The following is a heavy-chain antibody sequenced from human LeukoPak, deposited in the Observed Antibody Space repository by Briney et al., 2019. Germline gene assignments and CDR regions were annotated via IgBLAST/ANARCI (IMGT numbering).Heavy chain of an antibody. D-gene: IGHD3-3*01. CDR3: ARDHDSYYFDY. CDR1: GFTVSSNY. Sequence: GGSLRLSCAASGFTVSSNYMSWVRQAPGKGLEWVSVIYSGGSTYYADSVKGRFTTSRHNSKNTLYLQMNSLRAEDTAVYYCARDHDSYYFDYWGQGTLVTVSS. J-gene: IGHJ4*02. V-gene: IGHV3-53*04. CDR2: IYSGGST.